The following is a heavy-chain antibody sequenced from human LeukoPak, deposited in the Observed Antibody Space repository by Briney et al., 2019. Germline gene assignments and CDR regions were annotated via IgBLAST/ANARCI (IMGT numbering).Heavy chain of an antibody. J-gene: IGHJ4*02. D-gene: IGHD3-22*01. CDR1: GGSISSSTYY. CDR2: IYYSGST. V-gene: IGHV4-39*02. Sequence: MASETLSLTCTVSGGSISSSTYYWGWIRQPPGKGLEWIGSIYYSGSTYYNPSLKSRVTISVDTSKNHFSLKLSSVTAADTAVYYCASPYYYDSSGYLIWGQGTLVTVSS. CDR3: ASPYYYDSSGYLI.